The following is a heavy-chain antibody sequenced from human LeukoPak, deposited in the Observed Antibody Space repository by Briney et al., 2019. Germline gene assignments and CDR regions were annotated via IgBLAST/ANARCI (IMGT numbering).Heavy chain of an antibody. Sequence: ASVKVSCKASGFTFTNSSVHWMRQARGQSPEWRGWIVVGSGDTNYAQKFQERVTITRDTSASTAYMELSSLRPKDTAVYYCAADRAPTDPYKWVDPWGQGTEVTVSS. CDR3: AADRAPTDPYKWVDP. CDR2: IVVGSGDT. CDR1: GFTFTNSS. V-gene: IGHV1-58*01. J-gene: IGHJ5*02. D-gene: IGHD1-1*01.